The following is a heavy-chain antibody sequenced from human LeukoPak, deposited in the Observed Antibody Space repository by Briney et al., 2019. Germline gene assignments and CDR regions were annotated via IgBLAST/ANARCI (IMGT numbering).Heavy chain of an antibody. J-gene: IGHJ4*02. CDR3: ARVSRLELQKPEKGYFNY. CDR1: GYTFTSYG. CDR2: ISAYNGNT. D-gene: IGHD1-7*01. V-gene: IGHV1-18*01. Sequence: AASVKVSCKASGYTFTSYGISWVRQAPGQGLEWMGWISAYNGNTNYAQKLQGRVTMTTDTSTSTAYMELRSLRSDDTAVYYCARVSRLELQKPEKGYFNYWGQGTLVTVSS.